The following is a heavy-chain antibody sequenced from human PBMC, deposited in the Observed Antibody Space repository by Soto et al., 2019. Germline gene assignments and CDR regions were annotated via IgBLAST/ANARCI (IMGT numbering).Heavy chain of an antibody. CDR3: ARDVVGYQYYFDY. D-gene: IGHD1-26*01. V-gene: IGHV3-48*03. Sequence: PGGSLRLSCVASGFTFSSYEMNWVRPVPGKGLEWVSYISSSGSTIYNADSVKGRFTISRDNAKNSLYLQMNSLRAEDTAVYYCARDVVGYQYYFDYWGQGALVTVSS. J-gene: IGHJ4*02. CDR1: GFTFSSYE. CDR2: ISSSGSTI.